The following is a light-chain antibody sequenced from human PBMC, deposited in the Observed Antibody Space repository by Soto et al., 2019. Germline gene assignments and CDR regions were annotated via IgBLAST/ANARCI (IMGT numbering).Light chain of an antibody. J-gene: IGKJ5*01. V-gene: IGKV3-20*01. CDR3: QQYVISVT. CDR2: GAS. CDR1: QTISGNY. Sequence: EIVLTQSPGTLSLSPGARATLSCRASQTISGNYLAWYQQKPGQAPRLLIYGASNRATGIPERFSGSGSGTEFTLTISRLEPQDYAMYYCQQYVISVTFGQGTRLEIK.